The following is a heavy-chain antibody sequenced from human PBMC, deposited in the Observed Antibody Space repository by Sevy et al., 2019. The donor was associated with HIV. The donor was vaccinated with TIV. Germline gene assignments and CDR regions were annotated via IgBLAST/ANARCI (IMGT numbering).Heavy chain of an antibody. CDR3: ARAYCSGGRCYSLAY. CDR1: GYTFTSYG. D-gene: IGHD2-15*01. Sequence: ASVKVSCKASGYTFTSYGITWVRQAPGQGLEWMGWISARNGDTNYAQRLQGRVTMTTDTSTSTAYMELRSLRSDDTAVYYCARAYCSGGRCYSLAYWGQGTLVTVSS. J-gene: IGHJ4*02. CDR2: ISARNGDT. V-gene: IGHV1-18*01.